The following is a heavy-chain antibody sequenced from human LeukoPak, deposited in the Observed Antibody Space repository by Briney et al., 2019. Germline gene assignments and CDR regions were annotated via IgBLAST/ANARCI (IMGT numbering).Heavy chain of an antibody. CDR3: ARDTVAEPFDY. V-gene: IGHV4-59*01. CDR1: GGSISSYY. Sequence: SETLSLTCTVSGGSISSYYWSWIRQPPGKGPEWIGYIYYSGSTNYNPSLKSRVTISVDTSKNQFSLKLSSVTAADTAVYYCARDTVAEPFDYWGQGTLVTVSS. D-gene: IGHD6-19*01. CDR2: IYYSGST. J-gene: IGHJ4*02.